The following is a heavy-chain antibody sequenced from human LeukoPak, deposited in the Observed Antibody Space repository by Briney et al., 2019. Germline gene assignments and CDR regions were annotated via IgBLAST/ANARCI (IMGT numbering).Heavy chain of an antibody. D-gene: IGHD3-3*01. V-gene: IGHV1-46*01. CDR2: INPSGGST. CDR3: ARGGTTYYDFWSGYRRCYFDY. Sequence: ASVKVSCKASGYTFTSYYMHWVRQAPGQGLEWMGIINPSGGSTSYAQKFQGRVTMTRDMSTSTVYMELSSLRSEDTAVYYCARGGTTYYDFWSGYRRCYFDYWGQGTLVTVSS. J-gene: IGHJ4*02. CDR1: GYTFTSYY.